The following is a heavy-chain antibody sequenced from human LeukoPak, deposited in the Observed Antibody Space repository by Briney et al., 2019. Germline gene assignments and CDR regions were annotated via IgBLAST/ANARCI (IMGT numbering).Heavy chain of an antibody. Sequence: PGGSLRLSCAASGFTFDDYGMSWGRQAPGKGLEWVSGINWNGGSTGYADSVKGRFTISRDNAKNSLYLQMNSLRAEDTALYHCARGRELLLFDYWGQGTLVTVSS. V-gene: IGHV3-20*01. CDR3: ARGRELLLFDY. CDR1: GFTFDDYG. CDR2: INWNGGST. D-gene: IGHD1-26*01. J-gene: IGHJ4*02.